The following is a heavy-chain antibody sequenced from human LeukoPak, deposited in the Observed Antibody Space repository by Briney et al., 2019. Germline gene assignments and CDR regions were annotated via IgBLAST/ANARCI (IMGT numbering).Heavy chain of an antibody. J-gene: IGHJ4*02. CDR1: GFTFSSYG. CDR3: AKDYFGSSGYYSVFYFDY. Sequence: PGGSLRLSCAASGFTFSSYGVHWVRQAPGKGLEWVAVISYDGSNKFYAVSVKGRFTISRDNSKNTLYLQVNSLRAEDTAVYYCAKDYFGSSGYYSVFYFDYWGQGTLVTVSS. D-gene: IGHD3-22*01. V-gene: IGHV3-30*18. CDR2: ISYDGSNK.